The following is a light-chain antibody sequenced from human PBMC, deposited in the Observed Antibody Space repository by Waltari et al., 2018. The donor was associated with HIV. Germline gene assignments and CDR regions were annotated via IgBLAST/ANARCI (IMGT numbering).Light chain of an antibody. J-gene: IGKJ1*01. CDR3: QQYYSTLRT. CDR1: QSVLYSSNNKNY. CDR2: WAS. V-gene: IGKV4-1*01. Sequence: IVMTQSPDSLDVSLGEGATINCKSSQSVLYSSNNKNYLAWYQQKPGQPPKLLIYWASTRESGVPDRFSGSGSQTDFTLTISSLQAEDVAVYYCQQYYSTLRTFGQGTKVEIK.